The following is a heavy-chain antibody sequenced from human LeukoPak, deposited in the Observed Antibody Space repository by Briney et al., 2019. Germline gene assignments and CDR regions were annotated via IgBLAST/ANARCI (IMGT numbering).Heavy chain of an antibody. CDR2: ISAYNGNT. D-gene: IGHD3-22*01. CDR1: GYTFTSYG. Sequence: ASVKVSCKASGYTFTSYGISWVRQAPGQGLEWMGWISAYNGNTNYAQKLQGRVTMTTDTSTSTAYMELRGLRSDDTAVYYCARGGGYYYDSSGYYPDYWGQGTLVTVSS. CDR3: ARGGGYYYDSSGYYPDY. J-gene: IGHJ4*02. V-gene: IGHV1-18*01.